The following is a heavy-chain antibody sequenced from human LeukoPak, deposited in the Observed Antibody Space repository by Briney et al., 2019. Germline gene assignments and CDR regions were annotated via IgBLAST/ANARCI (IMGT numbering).Heavy chain of an antibody. D-gene: IGHD2-15*01. CDR1: GYSISSGYY. J-gene: IGHJ6*03. V-gene: IGHV4-38-2*02. CDR3: ARSERRYCSGGSCYIDYYMDV. CDR2: IYHSGST. Sequence: PSETLSLTCTVSGYSISSGYYWGWIRQPPGKGLEWIGSIYHSGSTYYNPSLKSRVTISVDTSKNQFSLKLSSVTAADTAVYYCARSERRYCSGGSCYIDYYMDVWGKGTTVTVSS.